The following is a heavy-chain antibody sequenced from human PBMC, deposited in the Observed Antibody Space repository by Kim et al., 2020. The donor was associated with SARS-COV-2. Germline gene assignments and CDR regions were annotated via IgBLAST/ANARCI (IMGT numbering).Heavy chain of an antibody. CDR1: GFTFGDYA. V-gene: IGHV3-9*01. D-gene: IGHD6-13*01. J-gene: IGHJ6*02. CDR2: ISWNSGSI. Sequence: GGSLRLSCAASGFTFGDYAMHWVRQAPGKGLEWVSGISWNSGSIGYADSVKGRFTISRDNAKNSLYLQMNSLRAEDTALYYCAKTYSSSWYYYYYGMDVWGQGTTVTVSS. CDR3: AKTYSSSWYYYYYGMDV.